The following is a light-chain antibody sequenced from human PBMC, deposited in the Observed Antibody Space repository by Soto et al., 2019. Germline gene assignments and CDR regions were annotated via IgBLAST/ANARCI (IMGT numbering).Light chain of an antibody. Sequence: LYKKERATLSCRASQSVSSSYLAWYQQKPGQAPRLLIYGASSRATGIPDRFSGSGSGTDFSLTISRLEPEELAVYYCQHAVSSPPAFGQGTKVDIK. J-gene: IGKJ1*01. CDR3: QHAVSSPPA. V-gene: IGKV3-20*01. CDR2: GAS. CDR1: QSVSSSY.